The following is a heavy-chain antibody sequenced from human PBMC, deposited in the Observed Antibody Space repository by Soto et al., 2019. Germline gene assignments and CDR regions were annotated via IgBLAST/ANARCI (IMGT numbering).Heavy chain of an antibody. CDR3: AVHYGANFYYYGMEV. D-gene: IGHD4-17*01. V-gene: IGHV1-3*01. CDR2: INAGNGNT. Sequence: ASVKVSCKASGYTFTSYAMHWVRQAPGQRLEWMGWINAGNGNTKYSQRFQGRVTITTDTSASTAYMELSSLRSEDTAVYYCAVHYGANFYYYGMEVWGQGTTVTVSS. CDR1: GYTFTSYA. J-gene: IGHJ6*02.